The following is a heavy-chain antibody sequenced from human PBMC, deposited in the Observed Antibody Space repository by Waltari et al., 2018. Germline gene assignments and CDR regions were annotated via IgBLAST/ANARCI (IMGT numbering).Heavy chain of an antibody. J-gene: IGHJ4*02. D-gene: IGHD5-18*01. CDR3: ARSRGYSYGVDY. CDR2: IYYSGST. Sequence: QVQLQESGPGLVKPSETLSLTCTVSGGSISSYYWSWIRQPPGKGLEWIGYIYYSGSTNYNPSLKSRVTISVDTSKNQFSLKLSSVTAADTAVYYCARSRGYSYGVDYWGQGTLVTVSS. CDR1: GGSISSYY. V-gene: IGHV4-59*01.